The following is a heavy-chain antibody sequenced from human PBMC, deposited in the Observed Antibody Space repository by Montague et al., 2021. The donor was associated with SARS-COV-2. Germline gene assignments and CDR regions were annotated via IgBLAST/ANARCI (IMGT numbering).Heavy chain of an antibody. CDR2: ISYDGSNK. CDR3: ARAAGNYDILTGYYDY. V-gene: IGHV3-30*04. CDR1: GFTFSSYA. J-gene: IGHJ4*02. Sequence: SLRLSCAASGFTFSSYAMHWARQAPGKGLEWVAVISYDGSNKYYADSVXGLFTISRDNSKNTLYLQMNSLRAEDTAVYYCARAAGNYDILTGYYDYWGQGTLVTVSS. D-gene: IGHD3-9*01.